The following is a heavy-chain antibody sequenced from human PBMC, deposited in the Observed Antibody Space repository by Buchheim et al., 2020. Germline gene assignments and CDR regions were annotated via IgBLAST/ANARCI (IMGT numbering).Heavy chain of an antibody. CDR3: ARGYSSSWYKYYYYGMDV. V-gene: IGHV3-33*01. D-gene: IGHD6-13*01. CDR1: GFTFSSYG. J-gene: IGHJ6*02. CDR2: IWYDGSNK. Sequence: QVQLVESGGGVVQPGRSLRLSCAASGFTFSSYGMHWVRQAPGKGLEWVAVIWYDGSNKYYADSVKGRFTISRDNSKNTLYLQMNSLIAEDTAVYYCARGYSSSWYKYYYYGMDVWGQGTT.